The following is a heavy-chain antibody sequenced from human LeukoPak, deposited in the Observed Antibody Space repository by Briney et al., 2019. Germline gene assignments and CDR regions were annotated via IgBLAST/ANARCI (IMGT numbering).Heavy chain of an antibody. D-gene: IGHD3-22*01. J-gene: IGHJ1*01. CDR2: ISYDGSNK. Sequence: GGSLRLSCAASGFTFSSYAMHWVRQAPGKGLEWVAVISYDGSNKYYADSVKGRFTISRDNSKNTLYLQMNSLRAEDTAMYYCARNYHDSSGYYYIPFQNTPFFQHWGQGTLVTVSS. CDR3: ARNYHDSSGYYYIPFQNTPFFQH. CDR1: GFTFSSYA. V-gene: IGHV3-30-3*01.